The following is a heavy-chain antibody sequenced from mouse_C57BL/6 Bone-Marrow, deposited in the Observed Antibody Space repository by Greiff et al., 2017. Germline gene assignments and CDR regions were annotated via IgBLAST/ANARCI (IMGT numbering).Heavy chain of an antibody. CDR3: ARGCYGSLYAMNY. CDR1: GYTFTDYY. D-gene: IGHD2-1*01. V-gene: IGHV1-26*01. Sequence: EVQLQQSGPELVKPGASVKISCKASGYTFTDYYMNWVKQSHGKSLEWIGDINPNNGGTSYNQKFKGKATLTVDKSSSTAYMELRSLTSEDSAVYYCARGCYGSLYAMNYWGQGTSVTVSS. CDR2: INPNNGGT. J-gene: IGHJ4*01.